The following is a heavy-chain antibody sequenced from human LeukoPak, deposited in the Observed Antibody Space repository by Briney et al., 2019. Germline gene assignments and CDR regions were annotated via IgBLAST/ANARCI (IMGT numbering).Heavy chain of an antibody. Sequence: SETLSLTCTVSGGSISSYYWSWIRQPTGKGLEWIGYIYYSGSTNYNPSLKSRVTISVDASKNQFSLKLSSVTAADTAVYYCARGFWFDPWGQGTLVTVSS. CDR1: GGSISSYY. V-gene: IGHV4-59*01. CDR3: ARGFWFDP. J-gene: IGHJ5*02. CDR2: IYYSGST.